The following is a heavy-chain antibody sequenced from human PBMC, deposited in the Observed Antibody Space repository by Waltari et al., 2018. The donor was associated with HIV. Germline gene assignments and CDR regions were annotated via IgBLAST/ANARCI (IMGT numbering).Heavy chain of an antibody. D-gene: IGHD4-17*01. CDR3: TRGTFTVTYYFDY. V-gene: IGHV3-49*03. CDR1: GFPFGDYA. Sequence: EVQLGESGGGLVQPGRSLRLSSATSGFPFGDYAIRWFRQAPGKGLEWVGFIRSKAYGGTTQYAASVKGRFTISRDDSKSIAYLQMNSLKTEDTALYYCTRGTFTVTYYFDYWGRGTLVTVSS. CDR2: IRSKAYGGTT. J-gene: IGHJ4*02.